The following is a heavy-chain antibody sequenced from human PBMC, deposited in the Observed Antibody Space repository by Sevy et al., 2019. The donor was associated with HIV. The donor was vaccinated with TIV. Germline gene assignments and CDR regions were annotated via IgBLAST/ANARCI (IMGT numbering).Heavy chain of an antibody. CDR2: MYYSGIT. CDR1: GGSISSYY. J-gene: IGHJ5*02. D-gene: IGHD3-10*01. Sequence: SETLSLTCTVSGGSISSYYWSWIRQPPGKGLEWIGYMYYSGITNYNPSLKSRVTISVDMSKNQVSLKLSSMTAADTAVYYCARMNYYGSAPGSCFDPWGQGTLVTVSS. V-gene: IGHV4-59*01. CDR3: ARMNYYGSAPGSCFDP.